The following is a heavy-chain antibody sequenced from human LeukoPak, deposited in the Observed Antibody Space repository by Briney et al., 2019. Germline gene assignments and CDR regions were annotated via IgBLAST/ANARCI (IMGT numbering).Heavy chain of an antibody. D-gene: IGHD3-10*01. V-gene: IGHV3-53*01. J-gene: IGHJ5*02. CDR1: GFTVSSNY. CDR3: ARHSGPGSYNWFDP. CDR2: IYSGGST. Sequence: GGSLRLSCAASGFTVSSNYMSWVRQAPGKGLEWVSVIYSGGSTYYADSVKGRFTISRDTSKNTLYLQMNSLRAEDTAVYYCARHSGPGSYNWFDPWGQGTLVTVSS.